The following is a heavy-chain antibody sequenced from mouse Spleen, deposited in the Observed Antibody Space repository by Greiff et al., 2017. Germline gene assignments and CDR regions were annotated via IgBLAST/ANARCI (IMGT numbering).Heavy chain of an antibody. J-gene: IGHJ1*01. CDR2: INSDGGST. CDR3: ARQGSSGYGYWYFDV. CDR1: EYEFPSHD. D-gene: IGHD2-2*01. Sequence: EVKLMESGGGLVQPGESLKLSCESNEYEFPSHDMSWVRKTPEKRLELVAAINSDGGSTYYPDTMERRFIISRDNTKKTLYLQMSSLRSEDTALYYCARQGSSGYGYWYFDVWGAGTTVTVSS. V-gene: IGHV5-2*01.